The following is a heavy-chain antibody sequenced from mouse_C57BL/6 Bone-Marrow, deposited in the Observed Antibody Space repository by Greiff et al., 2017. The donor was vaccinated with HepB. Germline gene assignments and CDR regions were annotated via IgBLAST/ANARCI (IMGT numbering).Heavy chain of an antibody. Sequence: VQLQQPGAELVKPGASVKMSCKASGYTFTSYWITWVKQRPGQGLEWIGDIYPGSGSTNYNEKFKSKATLTVDTSSSTAYMQLSSLTSEDSAVYYCARIIYYYGSSWYFDVWGTGTTVTVSS. D-gene: IGHD1-1*01. V-gene: IGHV1-55*01. CDR3: ARIIYYYGSSWYFDV. J-gene: IGHJ1*03. CDR2: IYPGSGST. CDR1: GYTFTSYW.